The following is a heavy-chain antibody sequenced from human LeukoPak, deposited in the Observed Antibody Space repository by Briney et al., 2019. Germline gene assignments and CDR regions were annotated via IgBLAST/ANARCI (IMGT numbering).Heavy chain of an antibody. CDR2: ISYDGSNK. Sequence: PGGSLRLSCAASGFTFSSYGMHWVRQAPGKGLEWVAVISYDGSNKYYADSVKGRFTISRDNSKNTLYLQMNSLRAEDTAVYYCAKDKAAAALVYWGQGTLVTVSS. D-gene: IGHD6-13*01. CDR3: AKDKAAAALVY. V-gene: IGHV3-30*18. CDR1: GFTFSSYG. J-gene: IGHJ4*02.